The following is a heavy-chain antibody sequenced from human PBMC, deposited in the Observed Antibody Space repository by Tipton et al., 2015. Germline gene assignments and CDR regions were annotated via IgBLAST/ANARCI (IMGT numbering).Heavy chain of an antibody. D-gene: IGHD2-2*01. CDR2: IYPGDSEA. CDR1: GYSFTSYW. J-gene: IGHJ3*02. CDR3: ARSSPRVVVPATADGVFDI. Sequence: QLVQSGAEVKKPGESLKISCKGSGYSFTSYWIGWVRQMTGKGLEWMGIIYPGDSEARYSPSFQGQVTISADKSINTAYLQWSSLRTSDTAMYYCARSSPRVVVPATADGVFDIWGQGTLVTVSS. V-gene: IGHV5-51*01.